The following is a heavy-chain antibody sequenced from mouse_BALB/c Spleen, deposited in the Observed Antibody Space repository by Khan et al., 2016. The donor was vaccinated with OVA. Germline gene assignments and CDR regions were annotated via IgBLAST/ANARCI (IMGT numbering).Heavy chain of an antibody. V-gene: IGHV1-18*01. Sequence: EVKLQQSGPELVKPGDSVKIPCKASRFTFTDYNIDWVKPSHGKSLEWIGNINPDNGGSFYNQKFRCKATLTVDKTSSTAYMDLRSLTSEDTAVYYCVTGTWFAYWGQGTLVTVSA. CDR1: RFTFTDYN. CDR2: INPDNGGS. J-gene: IGHJ3*01. D-gene: IGHD4-1*01. CDR3: VTGTWFAY.